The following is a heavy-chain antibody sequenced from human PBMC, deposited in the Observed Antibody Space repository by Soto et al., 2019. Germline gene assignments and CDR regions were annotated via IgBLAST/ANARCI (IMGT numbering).Heavy chain of an antibody. J-gene: IGHJ4*02. Sequence: GRSMRPSCAASGFSYGAYALSWVRKPPGKWLEWVSIISGAVGSSYYADSVKGRFTISRDASNNTPYLQLSSLIPDDTAVCYCPNEGRLGVSEPLYCFDYCAQGALVTVPA. CDR3: PNEGRLGVSEPLYCFDY. D-gene: IGHD1-1*01. CDR1: GFSYGAYA. V-gene: IGHV3-23*01. CDR2: ISGAVGSS.